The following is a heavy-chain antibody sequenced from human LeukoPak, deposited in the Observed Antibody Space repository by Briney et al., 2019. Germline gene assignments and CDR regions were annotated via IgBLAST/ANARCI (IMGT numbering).Heavy chain of an antibody. Sequence: SETLSLTCTVSGGSISSSSYYWGWIRQPPGKGLEWIGGIYYSGSTYYNPSLKSRVTISVDTSKNQFSLKLSSVTAADTAVYYCARGPMVRGVIKSNGYYFDYWGQGTLVTVSS. CDR3: ARGPMVRGVIKSNGYYFDY. V-gene: IGHV4-39*07. J-gene: IGHJ4*02. CDR1: GGSISSSSYY. CDR2: IYYSGST. D-gene: IGHD3-10*01.